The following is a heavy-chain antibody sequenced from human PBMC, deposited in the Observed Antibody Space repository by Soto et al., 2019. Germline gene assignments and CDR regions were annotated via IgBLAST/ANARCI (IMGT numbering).Heavy chain of an antibody. CDR2: INSDGSSA. Sequence: GGSLRLSCVAPGFTFSSYWMHWVRQAPGKGLVWVSRINSDGSSANYADSAKGRFTISRDNARNTLYLQMTSLRAEDTAVYYCARGSAARDDAFDIWGQGTMVTVSS. J-gene: IGHJ3*02. V-gene: IGHV3-74*01. D-gene: IGHD6-13*01. CDR3: ARGSAARDDAFDI. CDR1: GFTFSSYW.